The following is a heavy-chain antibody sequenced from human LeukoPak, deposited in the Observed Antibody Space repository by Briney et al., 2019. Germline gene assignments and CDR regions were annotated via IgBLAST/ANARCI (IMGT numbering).Heavy chain of an antibody. J-gene: IGHJ3*02. CDR1: GFYFSDAW. CDR3: AKGGGATVTTIAFDI. V-gene: IGHV3-15*01. D-gene: IGHD4-17*01. CDR2: LKSKGGGETA. Sequence: PGGSLRLSCAASGFYFSDAWMSWVRQAPGKGLEWVGRLKSKGGGETADYAAPVKGRFTISRDNSKNTLYLQMNSLRAEDTAVYYCAKGGGATVTTIAFDIWGQGTMVTVSS.